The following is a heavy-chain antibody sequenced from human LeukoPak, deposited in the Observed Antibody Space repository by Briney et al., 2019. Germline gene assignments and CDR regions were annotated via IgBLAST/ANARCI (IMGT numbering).Heavy chain of an antibody. CDR1: GGSISSSSYY. V-gene: IGHV4-39*01. J-gene: IGHJ4*02. CDR2: IYYSGST. CDR3: ARHDWGYSGYDSPCYFDY. Sequence: APETLSLTCTVSGGSISSSSYYWGWIRQPPGKGLEWIGSIYYSGSTYYNPSLKSRVTISVDTSKNQFSLKLSSVTAADTAVYYCARHDWGYSGYDSPCYFDYWGQGTLVTVSS. D-gene: IGHD5-12*01.